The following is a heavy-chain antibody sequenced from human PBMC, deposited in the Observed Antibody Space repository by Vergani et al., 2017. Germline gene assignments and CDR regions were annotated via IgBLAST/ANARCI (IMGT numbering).Heavy chain of an antibody. CDR1: GGSFSGYY. V-gene: IGHV4-34*02. CDR3: ARGRVGLHV. CDR2: INHSGDT. J-gene: IGHJ6*04. Sequence: QVQLQQWGAGLLKPSETLSLTCGVYGGSFSGYYGTWIRQTPEKGLEWIGEINHSGDTNYNPSLKSRLIISIDMSKNQFFLTLRSVTAADTAFYYCARGRVGLHVWGRGTAVTVSS.